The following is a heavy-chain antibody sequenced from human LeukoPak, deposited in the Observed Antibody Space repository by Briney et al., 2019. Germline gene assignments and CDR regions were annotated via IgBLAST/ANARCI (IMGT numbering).Heavy chain of an antibody. V-gene: IGHV3-30*03. J-gene: IGHJ4*02. CDR1: GFSLSLFA. CDR3: AREPSSSWYLRFLEY. D-gene: IGHD2-2*01. CDR2: ISQEENDI. Sequence: GGCLRLSCAVPGFSLSLFAIHWVRKVPGKGLEGVALISQEENDIRDADSVKGRFTISRDDSNNKIYLQMNSLRPEDTAVYYCAREPSSSWYLRFLEYWGQGTLVTVSS.